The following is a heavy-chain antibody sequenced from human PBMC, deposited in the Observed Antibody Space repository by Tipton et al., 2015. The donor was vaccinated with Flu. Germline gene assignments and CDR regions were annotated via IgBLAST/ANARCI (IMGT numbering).Heavy chain of an antibody. CDR1: GDSISSYY. J-gene: IGHJ2*01. Sequence: LRLSCTVSGDSISSYYWSWIRQPPGKGLEWIGYIYYSGSTNYNPSLKSRVTISVDTSKNQFSLKLSSVTAADTAVYYCARPKIAVAGTGGWYFDLWGRGTLVTVSS. CDR2: IYYSGST. V-gene: IGHV4-59*08. CDR3: ARPKIAVAGTGGWYFDL. D-gene: IGHD6-19*01.